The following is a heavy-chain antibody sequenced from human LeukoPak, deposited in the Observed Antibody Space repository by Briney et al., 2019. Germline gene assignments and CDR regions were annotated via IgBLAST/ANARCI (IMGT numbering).Heavy chain of an antibody. V-gene: IGHV3-64*01. CDR1: GFTFSTYA. J-gene: IGHJ4*02. D-gene: IGHD6-13*01. CDR2: ISSNGDRT. CDR3: ARGGVNVAAAGFDS. Sequence: PGGSLRLSCAASGFTFSTYAMHWVRQGPGKGLEYVSSISSNGDRTYYANSVKGRCTISRDNSRNTLYLQMGSPRAEDMAVYYCARGGVNVAAAGFDSWGQGTLVTVSS.